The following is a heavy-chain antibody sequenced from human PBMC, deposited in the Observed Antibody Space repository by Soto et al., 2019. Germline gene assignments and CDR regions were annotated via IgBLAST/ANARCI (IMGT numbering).Heavy chain of an antibody. Sequence: ASVKVSCKASGYTFTGYYMHWVRQAPGQGLERMGWINPNSGGTNYAQKFQGWVTMTRDTSISTAYMELSRLRSDDTAVYYCAREGDDGGNYYYMDVWGKGTTITVSS. CDR3: AREGDDGGNYYYMDV. CDR2: INPNSGGT. D-gene: IGHD4-17*01. CDR1: GYTFTGYY. J-gene: IGHJ6*03. V-gene: IGHV1-2*04.